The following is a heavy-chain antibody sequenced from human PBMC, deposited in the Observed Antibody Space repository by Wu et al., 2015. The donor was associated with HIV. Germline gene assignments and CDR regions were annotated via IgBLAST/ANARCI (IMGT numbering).Heavy chain of an antibody. CDR1: RYTFTSYY. D-gene: IGHD2-15*01. Sequence: QVQLVQSGAEVKKPGASVKVSCKSYRYTFTSYYIHWVRQAPGQGLEWMGIINTSAGVTTYAQKFQGRVTMTTDTSTSTVYMELSSLKSEDTAVYYCARLSRGPLTVAWMDVWGKGTMVIVSS. V-gene: IGHV1-46*01. J-gene: IGHJ6*04. CDR2: INTSAGVT. CDR3: ARLSRGPLTVAWMDV.